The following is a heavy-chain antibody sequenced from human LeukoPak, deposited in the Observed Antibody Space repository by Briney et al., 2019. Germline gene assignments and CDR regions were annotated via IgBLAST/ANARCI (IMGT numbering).Heavy chain of an antibody. D-gene: IGHD3-22*01. CDR1: GFTFSNYT. V-gene: IGHV3-21*01. CDR2: ITSSSYI. Sequence: GGSLRLSCAASGFTFSNYTMNWVRQAPGKGLEWVSSITSSSYIYYADSVKGRFTISRDNAKNSLYLQMNSLRAEDTAVFYCARGGDSRGNYVVSDYWGQGTLVTVSS. CDR3: ARGGDSRGNYVVSDY. J-gene: IGHJ4*02.